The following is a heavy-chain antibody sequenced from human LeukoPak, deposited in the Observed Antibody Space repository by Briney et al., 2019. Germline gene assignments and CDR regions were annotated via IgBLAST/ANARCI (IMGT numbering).Heavy chain of an antibody. J-gene: IGHJ4*02. D-gene: IGHD3-10*01. V-gene: IGHV3-9*01. CDR1: GFTFDDYA. CDR3: AKDIWGSGSYFDY. CDR2: ISWNSGSI. Sequence: PGRSLRLSCAASGFTFDDYAMHWVRQAPGKGLEWVSGISWNSGSIGYADSVKGRFTISRDNAKNSLYLQMNSLRAEDTALYYCAKDIWGSGSYFDYWGQGTLVTVSS.